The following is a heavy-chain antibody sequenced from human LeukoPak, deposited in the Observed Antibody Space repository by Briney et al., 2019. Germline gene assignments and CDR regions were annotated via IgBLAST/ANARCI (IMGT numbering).Heavy chain of an antibody. D-gene: IGHD3-22*01. V-gene: IGHV4-31*03. CDR1: GGSISSGGYY. CDR3: ARDLLGYDSGERGFDP. CDR2: IYYSGST. J-gene: IGHJ5*02. Sequence: SQTLSLTCTVSGGSISSGGYYWGWIRQHPGKGLEWIGYIYYSGSTYYNPSLKSRVTISVDTSKNQFSLKLSSVTAADTAVYYCARDLLGYDSGERGFDPWGQGTLVTVSS.